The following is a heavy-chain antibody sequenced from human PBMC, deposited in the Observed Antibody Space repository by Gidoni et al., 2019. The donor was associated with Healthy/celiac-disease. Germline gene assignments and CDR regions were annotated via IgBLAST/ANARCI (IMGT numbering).Heavy chain of an antibody. CDR1: GYTFTGYY. J-gene: IGHJ4*02. Sequence: QVQLVQSGAVVEKSGASGKVSCMASGYTFTGYYMHWVRQATGQGLEWMGRFNPNSGGTIYAQKFQGRVTMTRDTSISTAYMELSMLRSDDTAVYYCARPPDYYDSSGYFDYWGQGTLVTVSS. CDR3: ARPPDYYDSSGYFDY. V-gene: IGHV1-2*06. CDR2: FNPNSGGT. D-gene: IGHD3-22*01.